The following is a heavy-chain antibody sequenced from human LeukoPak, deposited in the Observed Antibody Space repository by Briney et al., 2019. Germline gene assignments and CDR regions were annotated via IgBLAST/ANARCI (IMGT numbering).Heavy chain of an antibody. J-gene: IGHJ5*02. CDR2: ISSSGSTI. V-gene: IGHV3-11*01. CDR3: ARDRSRQLVPSPEDNNWFDP. D-gene: IGHD6-13*01. Sequence: GGSLRLSCAASGFTFSDYYMSWIRQAPGKGLEWVSYISSSGSTIYYADSVKGRFTISRDNAKNSLYLQMNSLRAEDTAVYYCARDRSRQLVPSPEDNNWFDPWGQGTLVTVSS. CDR1: GFTFSDYY.